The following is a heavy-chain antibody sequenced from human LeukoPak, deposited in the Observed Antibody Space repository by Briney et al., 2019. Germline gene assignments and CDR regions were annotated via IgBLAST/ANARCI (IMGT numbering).Heavy chain of an antibody. V-gene: IGHV4-34*01. CDR2: INHSGST. CDR1: GGSLSGYY. CDR3: ARGLEQLVVNWFDP. Sequence: SETLSLTCAVYGGSLSGYYWSWIRQPPGKGLEWIGEINHSGSTNYNPSLKSRVTISVDTSKNQFSLKLSSVTAADTAVYYCARGLEQLVVNWFDPWGQGTLVTVSS. D-gene: IGHD6-13*01. J-gene: IGHJ5*02.